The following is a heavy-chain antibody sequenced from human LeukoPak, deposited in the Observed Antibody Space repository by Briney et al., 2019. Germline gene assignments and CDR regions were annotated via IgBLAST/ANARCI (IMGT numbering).Heavy chain of an antibody. J-gene: IGHJ4*02. CDR3: ARHRGLGYFDY. D-gene: IGHD3-10*01. CDR1: GFTFSDYW. V-gene: IGHV3-7*01. CDR2: IKQDGSEK. Sequence: GGSLRLSCADSGFTFSDYWMSWVRQAPGKGLEWVASIKQDGSEKYYVDSVKGRFTISRGNAWNSLYLQMDTLRAGDTALYYCARHRGLGYFDYWGQGTLVTVSS.